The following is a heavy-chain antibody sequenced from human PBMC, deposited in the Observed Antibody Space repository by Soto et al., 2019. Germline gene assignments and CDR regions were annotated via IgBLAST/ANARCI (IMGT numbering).Heavy chain of an antibody. J-gene: IGHJ3*02. CDR3: STDKAYDSSGYYAFDI. CDR1: GFTFSSYW. CDR2: IKQDGSEK. V-gene: IGHV3-7*03. Sequence: GGSLRLSCAASGFTFSSYWMSWVRQAPGKGLEWVANIKQDGSEKYYVDSVKGRFTISRDNAKNSLYLQMNSLRAEDTAFYYCSTDKAYDSSGYYAFDIWGQGTMVTVSS. D-gene: IGHD3-22*01.